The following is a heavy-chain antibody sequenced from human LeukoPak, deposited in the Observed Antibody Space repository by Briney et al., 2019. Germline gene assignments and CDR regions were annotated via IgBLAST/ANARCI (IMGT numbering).Heavy chain of an antibody. D-gene: IGHD1-26*01. CDR1: RFAFTYG. CDR2: ISGSGDAT. Sequence: PGGSLRLSCVASRFAFTYGMNWVRQAPGKGLEWVSTISGSGDATYYAKSVKGRFTISRDNSKNTLYLQMNNLRDEDMAIYYCAKEDALKWEVVDYWGQGTLVTVSS. V-gene: IGHV3-23*01. CDR3: AKEDALKWEVVDY. J-gene: IGHJ4*02.